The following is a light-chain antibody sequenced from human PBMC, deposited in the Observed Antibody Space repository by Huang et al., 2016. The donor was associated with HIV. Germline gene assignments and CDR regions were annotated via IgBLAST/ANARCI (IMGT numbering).Light chain of an antibody. Sequence: DIQMTQSPSSLPALIGDTITITCQASQDITDYLNWYRQKSGEAPKRLIHTASNLETGVPSRFRVSGSGTHFTFTITSLQPEDIGTYYCQQYKTVPITFGQGTRLEIK. CDR2: TAS. CDR3: QQYKTVPIT. V-gene: IGKV1-33*01. J-gene: IGKJ5*01. CDR1: QDITDY.